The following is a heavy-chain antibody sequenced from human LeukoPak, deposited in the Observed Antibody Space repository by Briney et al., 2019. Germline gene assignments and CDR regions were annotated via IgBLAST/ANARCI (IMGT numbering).Heavy chain of an antibody. CDR3: AKRESGSFDY. V-gene: IGHV3-23*01. CDR2: TSGSGGST. Sequence: PGGSLRLSCAASGFTFSSYAMSWVRQAPGKGLEWVSPTSGSGGSTYYADSVKGRFTISRDNSKNTLYLQMNSLRAEDTAVYYRAKRESGSFDYWGQGTLVTVSS. CDR1: GFTFSSYA. J-gene: IGHJ4*02. D-gene: IGHD1-26*01.